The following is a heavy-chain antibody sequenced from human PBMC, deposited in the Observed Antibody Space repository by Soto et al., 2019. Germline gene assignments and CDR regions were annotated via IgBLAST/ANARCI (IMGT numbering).Heavy chain of an antibody. CDR2: ISFAGNDK. V-gene: IGHV3-30*18. CDR1: GFSFSNYA. J-gene: IGHJ6*02. CDR3: AKAPSPYYYYTMDV. Sequence: QVQLVESGGGVVQPGRSLRLSCAASGFSFSNYAMHWVRRAPGKGLEWVAVISFAGNDKYYVDTVKGRFTISRDNPKNTLFLQMNSLRTEGTAVYYCAKAPSPYYYYTMDVWGQGTTVTVSS.